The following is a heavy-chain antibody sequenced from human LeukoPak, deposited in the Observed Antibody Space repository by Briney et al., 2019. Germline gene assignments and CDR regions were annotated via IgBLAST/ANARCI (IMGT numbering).Heavy chain of an antibody. CDR2: IYYSGST. Sequence: SETLSLTCSVSGGSISSSSSYWGWIRQPPGKGLEWIGSIYYSGSTYYNPSLKSRVTISVDTSKNQFSLKLSSVTAADTAVYYCAAYGSGSTRHFDYWGQGTLVTVSS. CDR1: GGSISSSSSY. D-gene: IGHD3-10*01. J-gene: IGHJ4*02. CDR3: AAYGSGSTRHFDY. V-gene: IGHV4-39*07.